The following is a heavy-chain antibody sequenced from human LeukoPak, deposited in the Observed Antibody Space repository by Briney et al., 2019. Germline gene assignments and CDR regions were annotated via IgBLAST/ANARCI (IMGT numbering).Heavy chain of an antibody. CDR2: IIPIFGTA. CDR3: ASRRTSSSYYFDY. Sequence: SVKVSCKASGGTFSSYATSWVRQAPGQGLKWMGGIIPIFGTANYAQKFQGRVTITADESTSTAYMELSSLRSEDTAVYYCASRRTSSSYYFDYWGQGTLVTVSS. CDR1: GGTFSSYA. J-gene: IGHJ4*02. D-gene: IGHD2-2*01. V-gene: IGHV1-69*13.